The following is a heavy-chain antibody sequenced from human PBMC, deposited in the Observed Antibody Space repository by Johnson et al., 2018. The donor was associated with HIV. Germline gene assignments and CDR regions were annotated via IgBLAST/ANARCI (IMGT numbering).Heavy chain of an antibody. J-gene: IGHJ3*02. CDR2: IGTAGDT. V-gene: IGHV3-13*01. Sequence: GTGLEWVSVIGTAGDTYYPGSVKGRFTISRENAKNSLYLQMNSLRAGDTAVYYCARGSGSYNLVKGAFDIWGQGTMVTVSS. D-gene: IGHD1-26*01. CDR3: ARGSGSYNLVKGAFDI.